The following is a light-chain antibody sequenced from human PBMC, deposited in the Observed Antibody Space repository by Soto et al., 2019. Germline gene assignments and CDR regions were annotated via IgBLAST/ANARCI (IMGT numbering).Light chain of an antibody. CDR3: SSYISSYTLV. CDR2: DVS. CDR1: SSDVGGYNY. V-gene: IGLV2-14*01. J-gene: IGLJ2*01. Sequence: QSDLTQPASVSGSPGQSITISCTGTSSDVGGYNYVSWYQQHPGKAPKLMIYDVSNRPSGVSNRFSGSKSGNTASLTISGLQAEDEADYYCSSYISSYTLVFGGGTKLTVL.